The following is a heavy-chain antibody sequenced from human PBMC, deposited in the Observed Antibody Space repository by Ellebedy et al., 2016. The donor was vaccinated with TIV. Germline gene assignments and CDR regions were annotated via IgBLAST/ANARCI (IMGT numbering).Heavy chain of an antibody. D-gene: IGHD3-22*01. CDR2: ISGNSNYI. V-gene: IGHV3-21*01. CDR1: GFTFSSYT. J-gene: IGHJ4*02. Sequence: PGGSLRLSCAASGFTFSSYTLNWVRQAPGKGLEWVSSISGNSNYIYYAGSVKGRFTISRDNSKNTLYLQMNSLRAEDTAVYYCARDRDSYDNSGYLGYWGQGTLVSVSS. CDR3: ARDRDSYDNSGYLGY.